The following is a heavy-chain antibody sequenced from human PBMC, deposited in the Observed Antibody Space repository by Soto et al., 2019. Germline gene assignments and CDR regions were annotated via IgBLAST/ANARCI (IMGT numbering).Heavy chain of an antibody. D-gene: IGHD2-15*01. CDR1: GFSFSVYG. CDR2: IWYDASKQ. V-gene: IGHV3-33*01. CDR3: AAWAEGATEVH. Sequence: GGSLRLSCEASGFSFSVYGMHWVRQAPGKGLEWVAVIWYDASKQFYAGSVEGRFTISRDNSKATLYLQMNSLRAEDTAMYYCAAWAEGATEVHWGQGTLVTVSS. J-gene: IGHJ4*02.